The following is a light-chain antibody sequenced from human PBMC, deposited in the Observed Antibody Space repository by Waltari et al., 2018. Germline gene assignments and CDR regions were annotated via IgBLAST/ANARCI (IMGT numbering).Light chain of an antibody. CDR2: AAS. V-gene: IGKV1-5*01. CDR3: QQYNGYSGT. CDR1: QSIMRW. J-gene: IGKJ1*01. Sequence: DIQMTQSPSTLSASVVYRVTINCRASQSIMRWLAWYQHKPGKAPKLLIYAASSLQNGVPSRFSGIGSDTEFTLTISSLQPDDFATYYCQQYNGYSGTFGQGTKVEIK.